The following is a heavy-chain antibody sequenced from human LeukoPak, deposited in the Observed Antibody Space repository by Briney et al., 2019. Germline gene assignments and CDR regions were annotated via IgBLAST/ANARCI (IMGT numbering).Heavy chain of an antibody. Sequence: GGSLRLSCAAPGFTFSSYAMSWVRQAPGKGLEWVSAISGSGGSTYYADSVKGRFTISRDNSKNTLYLQMNSLRAEDTAVYYCAKAIYYDSSASFDYWGQGTLVTVSS. CDR3: AKAIYYDSSASFDY. CDR2: ISGSGGST. D-gene: IGHD3-22*01. CDR1: GFTFSSYA. J-gene: IGHJ4*02. V-gene: IGHV3-23*01.